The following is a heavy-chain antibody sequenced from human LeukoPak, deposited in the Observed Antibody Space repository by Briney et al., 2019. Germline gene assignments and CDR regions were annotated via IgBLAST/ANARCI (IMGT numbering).Heavy chain of an antibody. CDR3: ARDSDFWNGYYYMDV. J-gene: IGHJ6*03. V-gene: IGHV4-59*01. CDR1: GGSISSYY. Sequence: SETLSLTCTVSGGSISSYYWSWIRQPPGKGLEWIGYIYYSGSTNYNPSLKSRVTISVDTSKNQFSLKLSSVTAADTAVYYCARDSDFWNGYYYMDVWGKGTTVTVSS. D-gene: IGHD3-3*01. CDR2: IYYSGST.